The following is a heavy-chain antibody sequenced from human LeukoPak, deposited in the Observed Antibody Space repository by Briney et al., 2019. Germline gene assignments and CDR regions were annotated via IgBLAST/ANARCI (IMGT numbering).Heavy chain of an antibody. D-gene: IGHD4-23*01. J-gene: IGHJ4*02. V-gene: IGHV5-51*01. Sequence: GPSLKISCKGSGYSFTNYWIGWVRQMPGKGLEWMGIMYPGNSDTSYSPSFQGQVTISADKSISTAYLQWSSLKASDTAMYYCTFVSNYGGNSGWDYWGQGTLVTVSS. CDR3: TFVSNYGGNSGWDY. CDR1: GYSFTNYW. CDR2: MYPGNSDT.